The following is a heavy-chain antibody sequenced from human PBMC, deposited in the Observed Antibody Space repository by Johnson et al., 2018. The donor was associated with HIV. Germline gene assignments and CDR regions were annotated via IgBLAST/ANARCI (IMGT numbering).Heavy chain of an antibody. D-gene: IGHD3-10*01. CDR2: ISWNSGST. J-gene: IGHJ3*02. CDR3: AKERYSYGSGSGIDAFDI. V-gene: IGHV3-9*01. CDR1: GFSFDDYA. Sequence: VQLVESGGGLVQPGRSLRLSCAASGFSFDDYATHWVRQVPGKGLEWVSGISWNSGSTGYVDSVQGRFTVSRDNAKKFLYLHMNSLRAEDTALYYCAKERYSYGSGSGIDAFDIWGQGTMVTVSS.